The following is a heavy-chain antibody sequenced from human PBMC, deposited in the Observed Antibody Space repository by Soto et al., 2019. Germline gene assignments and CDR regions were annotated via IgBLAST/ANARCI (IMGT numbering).Heavy chain of an antibody. V-gene: IGHV3-7*04. Sequence: PGGSLRLSCAACGFTFSNYWMSWVRQAPGKGLEWVANIKPDGSQKWYVDSVKGRFTISRDNAKKSLYLQMNSLRAEDTAVYYCARGDYYDTSGPFSDAFDIWGQGTMITVSS. CDR1: GFTFSNYW. D-gene: IGHD3-22*01. J-gene: IGHJ3*02. CDR2: IKPDGSQK. CDR3: ARGDYYDTSGPFSDAFDI.